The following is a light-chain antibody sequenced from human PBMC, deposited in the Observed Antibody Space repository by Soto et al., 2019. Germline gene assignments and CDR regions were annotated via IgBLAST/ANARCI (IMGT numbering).Light chain of an antibody. CDR1: QSISSC. V-gene: IGKV1-5*01. CDR3: QQYNSFPCP. Sequence: DIQMTQSPATLSASVGDRVTITCRASQSISSCLAWYQQKPGKAPKLLIYDASTLESGVPSRFSGSGSGTEFTLTISSLQPDDFATYYCQQYNSFPCPFGQGTKVDIK. J-gene: IGKJ1*01. CDR2: DAS.